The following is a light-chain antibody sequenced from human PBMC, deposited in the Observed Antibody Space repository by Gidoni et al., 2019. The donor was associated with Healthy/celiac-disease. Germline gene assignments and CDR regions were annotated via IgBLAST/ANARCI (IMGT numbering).Light chain of an antibody. V-gene: IGKV3-11*01. CDR2: DAS. CDR3: QQRSIRPRVT. J-gene: IGKJ5*01. CDR1: QSVSSY. Sequence: EIVLTQSPATLSLSPGESASISCRARQSVSSYLAWYQQTPGQAPRLLIYDASNRATGIPAELSGSGSGTAFSLTIISREPEDFAGYYCQQRSIRPRVTFGQGTRLEIK.